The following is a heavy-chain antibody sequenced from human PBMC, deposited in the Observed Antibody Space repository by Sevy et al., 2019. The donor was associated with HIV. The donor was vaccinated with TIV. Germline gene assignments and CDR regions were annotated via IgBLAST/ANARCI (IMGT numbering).Heavy chain of an antibody. D-gene: IGHD2-8*01. V-gene: IGHV3-23*01. J-gene: IGHJ4*02. CDR1: GFTFRKYS. Sequence: GESLKISCAASGFTFRKYSMSWVRQPPGKGLEWVSTLSFGCGEINYAVSVKGRFTISRDNSKSSVYLQMNNLRPEDTAVYYCAREGCTKPHDYWGQGSLVTVSS. CDR3: AREGCTKPHDY. CDR2: LSFGCGEI.